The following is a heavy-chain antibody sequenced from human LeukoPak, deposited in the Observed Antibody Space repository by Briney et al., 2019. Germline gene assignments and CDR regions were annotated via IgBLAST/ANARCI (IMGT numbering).Heavy chain of an antibody. CDR3: ARGSDYYDSSGYHPYFDY. Sequence: SETLSLTCAVYGGSFSGYYWSWIRQPPGKGLEWIGEINHSGSTNYNPSLKSRVTISVDTSKNQFSLKLSSVTAADTAVYYCARGSDYYDSSGYHPYFDYWGQGTLVTVSS. V-gene: IGHV4-34*01. CDR2: INHSGST. D-gene: IGHD3-22*01. J-gene: IGHJ4*02. CDR1: GGSFSGYY.